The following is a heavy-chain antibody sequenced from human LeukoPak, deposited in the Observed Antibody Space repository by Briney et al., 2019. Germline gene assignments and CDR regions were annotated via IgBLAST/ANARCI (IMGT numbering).Heavy chain of an antibody. D-gene: IGHD3-22*01. CDR2: INDYTGNT. CDR1: GGSFTDYF. Sequence: SETLSLTCDVFGGSFTDYFWTWIRQSPGKGLEWIGEINDYTGNTNYNPSLNSRVSISLEKSKNQFSLELRSVTAADTAVYYCARGRIAKIVVVHSFHYGMDVWGQGTTVTVSS. J-gene: IGHJ6*02. CDR3: ARGRIAKIVVVHSFHYGMDV. V-gene: IGHV4-34*01.